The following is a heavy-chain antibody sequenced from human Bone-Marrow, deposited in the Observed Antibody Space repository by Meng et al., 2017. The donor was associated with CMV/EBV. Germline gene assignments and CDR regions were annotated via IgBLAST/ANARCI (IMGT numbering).Heavy chain of an antibody. Sequence: GESLKISCAASGFTFSSYAMHWVRQAPGKGLEWVAVISYDGSNKYYADSVKGRFTISRDNSKNTLYLQMNSLRAEDTAVYYCARGALRWLQSPPVFWGQGTLVTVSS. V-gene: IGHV3-30-3*01. D-gene: IGHD5-24*01. CDR2: ISYDGSNK. J-gene: IGHJ4*02. CDR3: ARGALRWLQSPPVF. CDR1: GFTFSSYA.